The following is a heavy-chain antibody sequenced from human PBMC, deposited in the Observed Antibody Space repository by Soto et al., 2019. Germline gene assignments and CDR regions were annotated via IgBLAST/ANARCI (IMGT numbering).Heavy chain of an antibody. J-gene: IGHJ2*01. D-gene: IGHD6-19*01. CDR3: AKVWSSGPYWYFDL. CDR2: ISGSGGST. CDR1: GFTFSSYA. V-gene: IGHV3-23*01. Sequence: EVQLLESGGGLVQPGGSLRLSCAASGFTFSSYAMSWVRQAPGKGLEWVSAISGSGGSTYYADSVKGRFTISRDNSKNPLYLQMNRLRAEDTAVYYCAKVWSSGPYWYFDLWGRGTLVTVSS.